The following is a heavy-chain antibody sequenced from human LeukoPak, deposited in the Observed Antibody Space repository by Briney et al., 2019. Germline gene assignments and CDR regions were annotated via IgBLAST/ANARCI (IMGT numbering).Heavy chain of an antibody. D-gene: IGHD3-22*01. J-gene: IGHJ4*02. CDR1: GYTFTTYR. Sequence: ASVKVSCKASGYTFTTYRIHWVRQAPGQGLEWMGMIFPTDGSTSYAQKFQGRVTMTTDTSTSAVYMELSSLRSEDTAVYYCARVEYYYDSSGYYLYYFDYWGQGTLVTVSS. CDR3: ARVEYYYDSSGYYLYYFDY. CDR2: IFPTDGST. V-gene: IGHV1-46*01.